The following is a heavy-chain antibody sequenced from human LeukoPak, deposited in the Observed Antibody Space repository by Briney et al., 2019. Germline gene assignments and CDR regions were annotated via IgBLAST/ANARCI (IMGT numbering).Heavy chain of an antibody. D-gene: IGHD6-13*01. V-gene: IGHV1-18*01. Sequence: GASVKVSCKASGYTFTSYGISWVRQAPGQGLEWMGWISAYNGNTNYAQKLQGRVTMTTDTSTSTAYMELRSLRSDDTAVYYCARASRDGAAVSAFDYWGQGTLVTVSS. CDR2: ISAYNGNT. CDR3: ARASRDGAAVSAFDY. J-gene: IGHJ4*02. CDR1: GYTFTSYG.